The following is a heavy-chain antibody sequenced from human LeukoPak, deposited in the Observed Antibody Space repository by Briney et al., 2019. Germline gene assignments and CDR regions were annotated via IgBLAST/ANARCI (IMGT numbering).Heavy chain of an antibody. CDR1: GFTVSSNY. V-gene: IGHV3-53*01. Sequence: GGSLRLSCAASGFTVSSNYMSWVRQAPGKGLEWVSVIYSGGSTYYADSVKGRFTISRDNSKNTLYLQMNGLRAEDTAVYYCARAGIAAAGTWDYWGQGTLVTVSS. J-gene: IGHJ4*02. CDR2: IYSGGST. CDR3: ARAGIAAAGTWDY. D-gene: IGHD6-13*01.